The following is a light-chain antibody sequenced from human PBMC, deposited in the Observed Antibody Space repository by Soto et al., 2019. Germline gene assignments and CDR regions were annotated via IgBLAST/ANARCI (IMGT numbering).Light chain of an antibody. V-gene: IGKV3-15*01. CDR1: QTVGTN. CDR3: QQYHNWPPWT. CDR2: GAS. Sequence: EIVLTQSPATLSVSPGERATLSCRAGQTVGTNLAWYQQTPGQGPRLLIYGASTRATGIPARFSGSGSGTEFTLTISNLQSEDFAVYYCQQYHNWPPWTFGQGTKVDIK. J-gene: IGKJ1*01.